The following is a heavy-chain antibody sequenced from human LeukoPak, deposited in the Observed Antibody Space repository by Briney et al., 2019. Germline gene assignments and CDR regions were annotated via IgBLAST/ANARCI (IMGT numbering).Heavy chain of an antibody. CDR1: GGSVSSGSYY. Sequence: SETLSLTCTVSGGSVSSGSYYWSWIRQPPGKGLEWIGCIYYSGSTNYNPSLKSRVTISVDTSKNQFSLKLSSVTAADTAVYYCARDLAGPFDYWGQGTLVTVSS. CDR3: ARDLAGPFDY. J-gene: IGHJ4*02. V-gene: IGHV4-61*01. CDR2: IYYSGST.